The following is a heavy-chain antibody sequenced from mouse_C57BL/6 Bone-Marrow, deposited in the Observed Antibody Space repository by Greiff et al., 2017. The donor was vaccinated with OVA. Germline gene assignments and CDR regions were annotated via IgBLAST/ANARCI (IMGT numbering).Heavy chain of an antibody. J-gene: IGHJ2*01. V-gene: IGHV1-82*01. CDR3: AREGQYGSSYFDY. Sequence: LEESGPELVKPGASVKISCKASGYAFSSSWMNWVKQRPGKGLEWIGRIYPGDGDTNYNGKFKGKATLTADKSSSTAYMQLSSLTSEDSAVFFCAREGQYGSSYFDYWGQGTTLTVSS. CDR2: IYPGDGDT. CDR1: GYAFSSSW. D-gene: IGHD1-1*01.